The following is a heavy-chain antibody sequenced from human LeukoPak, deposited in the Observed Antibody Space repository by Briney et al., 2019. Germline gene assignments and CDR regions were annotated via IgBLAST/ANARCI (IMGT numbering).Heavy chain of an antibody. V-gene: IGHV3-66*02. CDR3: ARDLSSGWYDY. CDR2: IYSGGST. CDR1: GFIVSSNY. Sequence: GGSLRLSCAASGFIVSSNYMSWVRQAPGKGLEWVSVIYSGGSTYYADSVKGRFTISRDNSKNTLYLQMNSLRAEDTAVYYCARDLSSGWYDYWGQGTLVTVSS. D-gene: IGHD6-19*01. J-gene: IGHJ4*02.